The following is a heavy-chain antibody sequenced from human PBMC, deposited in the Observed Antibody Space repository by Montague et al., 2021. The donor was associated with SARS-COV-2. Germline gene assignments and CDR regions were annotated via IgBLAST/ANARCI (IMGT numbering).Heavy chain of an antibody. D-gene: IGHD3-22*01. CDR3: ARDRPESWRISPGLAGLFATVVHSASGMDV. J-gene: IGHJ6*02. CDR1: GDSMTSGSHF. V-gene: IGHV4-61*09. CDR2: IQTSGTS. Sequence: TLSLTCTVSGDSMTSGSHFWTWIRQPAGKGLEWIGHIQTSGTSNYNPSLRNRITSSIDTSRNQFSLQLRSVTAADTAVYFCARDRPESWRISPGLAGLFATVVHSASGMDVWGRGTTVIVS.